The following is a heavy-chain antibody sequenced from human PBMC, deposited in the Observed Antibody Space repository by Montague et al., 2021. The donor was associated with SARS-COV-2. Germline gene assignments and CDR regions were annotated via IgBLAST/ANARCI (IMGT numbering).Heavy chain of an antibody. D-gene: IGHD4-17*01. CDR3: ARGPITVTTLYYYCGMDV. J-gene: IGHJ6*02. CDR1: GGSFSGYY. CDR2: INHSGST. Sequence: SETLSLTCAVYGGSFSGYYWSWIRQPPGKGLEWIGEINHSGSTNYNPSLKSRVTISVDTSKNQFSLKLSSVTAADTAVYYCARGPITVTTLYYYCGMDVWGQGATVTVSS. V-gene: IGHV4-34*01.